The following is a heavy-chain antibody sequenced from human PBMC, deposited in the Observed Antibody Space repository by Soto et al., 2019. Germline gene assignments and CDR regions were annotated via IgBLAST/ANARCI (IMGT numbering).Heavy chain of an antibody. J-gene: IGHJ6*02. CDR1: GFTVSSNY. V-gene: IGHV3-53*01. D-gene: IGHD3-22*01. CDR3: ARENSSYGMDV. CDR2: IYSGGST. Sequence: GGSLRLSCAASGFTVSSNYMSWVRQAPGKGLEWVSVIYSGGSTYYADSVKGRFTISGDNSKNTLYLQMNSLRAEDTAVYYCARENSSYGMDVWGQGTTVTVSS.